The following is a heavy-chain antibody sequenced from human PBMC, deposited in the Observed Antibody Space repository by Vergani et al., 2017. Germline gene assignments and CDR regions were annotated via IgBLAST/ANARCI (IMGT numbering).Heavy chain of an antibody. V-gene: IGHV4-61*02. CDR3: ARVPLEYSSSSGWLNWFDP. D-gene: IGHD6-6*01. J-gene: IGHJ5*02. CDR2: IYTSGST. Sequence: QVQLQQWGAGLLKPSQTLSLTCTVSGGSISSGSYYWSWIRQPAGKGLEWIGRIYTSGSTNYNPSLKSRVTISVDTSKNQFSLKLSSVTAADTAVYYCARVPLEYSSSSGWLNWFDPWGQGTLVTVSS. CDR1: GGSISSGSYY.